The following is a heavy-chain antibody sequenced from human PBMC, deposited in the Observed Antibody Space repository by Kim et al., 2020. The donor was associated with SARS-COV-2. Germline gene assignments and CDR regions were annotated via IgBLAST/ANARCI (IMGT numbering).Heavy chain of an antibody. CDR3: AKDLSSQLGKVYGMDV. D-gene: IGHD3-16*01. Sequence: GGSLRLSCAASGFTFSSYAMSWVRQAPGKGLEWVSAISGSGGSTYYADSVKGRFTISRDNSKNTLYLQMNSLRAEATAVYYCAKDLSSQLGKVYGMDVWGQGTTVTVYS. J-gene: IGHJ6*02. CDR2: ISGSGGST. CDR1: GFTFSSYA. V-gene: IGHV3-23*01.